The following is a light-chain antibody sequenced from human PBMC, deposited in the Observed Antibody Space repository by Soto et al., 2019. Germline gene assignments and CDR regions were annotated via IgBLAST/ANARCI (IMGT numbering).Light chain of an antibody. CDR3: QQYDNLLT. Sequence: DIQMTQSPSSLSASVGDRVTITCQASQDISKYLNWYQQKPGKAPKLLIYGASNLQTGVPSRFSGSGSGTDFTFTISRLQPEDIATYYCQQYDNLLTFGGGTKVEIK. J-gene: IGKJ4*01. V-gene: IGKV1-33*01. CDR1: QDISKY. CDR2: GAS.